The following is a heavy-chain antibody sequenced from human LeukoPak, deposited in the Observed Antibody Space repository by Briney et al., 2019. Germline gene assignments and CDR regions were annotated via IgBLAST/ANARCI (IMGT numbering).Heavy chain of an antibody. V-gene: IGHV4-38-2*01. Sequence: SETLSLTCAVYGGSFSGYYWGWIRQPPGKGLEWIGSIYHSGSTYYNPSLKSRVTISVDTSKNQFSLKLSSVTAADTAVYYCASWGYYYYMDVWGKGTTVTVSS. CDR1: GGSFSGYY. J-gene: IGHJ6*03. D-gene: IGHD3-16*01. CDR3: ASWGYYYYMDV. CDR2: IYHSGST.